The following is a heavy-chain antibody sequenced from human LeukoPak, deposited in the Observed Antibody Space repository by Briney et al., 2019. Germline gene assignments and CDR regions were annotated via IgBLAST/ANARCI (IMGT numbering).Heavy chain of an antibody. J-gene: IGHJ5*02. CDR2: IYPGDSDT. D-gene: IGHD3-9*01. V-gene: IGHV5-51*01. Sequence: AESLKISCKGSGYSFTSYWIGWERQMPGKGLEWMGIIYPGDSDTRYSPSFQGQVTISADKSISTAYLQWSSLKASDTAMYYCARRVSDILTGYTPRGDLFDPWGQGTLVTVSS. CDR3: ARRVSDILTGYTPRGDLFDP. CDR1: GYSFTSYW.